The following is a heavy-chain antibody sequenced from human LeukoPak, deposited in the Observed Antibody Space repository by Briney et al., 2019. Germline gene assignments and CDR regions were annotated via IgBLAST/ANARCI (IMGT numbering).Heavy chain of an antibody. D-gene: IGHD5-18*01. CDR1: GFTFSSYW. CDR3: AREGYNYGDFDY. CDR2: IKQDGTEK. V-gene: IGHV3-7*03. J-gene: IGHJ4*02. Sequence: PGGSLRLSCAASGFTFSSYWMSWVRQAPGKGLEWVANIKQDGTEKYYEDSEKGRFTISRDNAKNSLYLQMNSLRAEDTAVYYCAREGYNYGDFDYWGQGTLVTVSS.